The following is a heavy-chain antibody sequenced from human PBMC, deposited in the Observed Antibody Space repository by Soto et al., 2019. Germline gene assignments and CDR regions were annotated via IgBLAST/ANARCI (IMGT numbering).Heavy chain of an antibody. Sequence: GGSLRLSCAASGFTFSDYYMSWIRQAPGKGLEWVSYISSSGSTIYYADSVKGRFTISRDNAKNSLYLQMNSLRAEDTAVYYCARPLGTTYRNYYYMDVWGKGTTVTVSS. V-gene: IGHV3-11*01. D-gene: IGHD4-17*01. J-gene: IGHJ6*03. CDR2: ISSSGSTI. CDR1: GFTFSDYY. CDR3: ARPLGTTYRNYYYMDV.